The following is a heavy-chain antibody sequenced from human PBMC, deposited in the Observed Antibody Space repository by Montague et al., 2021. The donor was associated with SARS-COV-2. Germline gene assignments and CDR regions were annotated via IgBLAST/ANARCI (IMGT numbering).Heavy chain of an antibody. CDR2: IKQDGSEY. J-gene: IGHJ6*02. Sequence: SLRLSCAASGFTFSSYWMSWVRQAPGKGLEWVSNIKQDGSEYYYVDSVKGFFTISSDNAKNLLYLQMNSLRAEDTAVYYCARDMSASGTGYYYYGMDVWGQGTTVTVS. D-gene: IGHD6-13*01. CDR3: ARDMSASGTGYYYYGMDV. V-gene: IGHV3-7*01. CDR1: GFTFSSYW.